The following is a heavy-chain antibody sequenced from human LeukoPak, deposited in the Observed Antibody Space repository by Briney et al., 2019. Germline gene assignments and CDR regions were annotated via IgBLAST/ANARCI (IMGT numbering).Heavy chain of an antibody. Sequence: SETLSLTCTVSGGSISSGSYYWSWIRQPAGKGLEWIGRIYTNGSTNYNPSLKSRVTISVDTSKNQFSLKLSSVTAADTAVYYCAREGGSTPKGLYYYGMDVWGQGTTVTVSS. CDR2: IYTNGST. CDR1: GGSISSGSYY. J-gene: IGHJ6*02. V-gene: IGHV4-61*02. D-gene: IGHD2-15*01. CDR3: AREGGSTPKGLYYYGMDV.